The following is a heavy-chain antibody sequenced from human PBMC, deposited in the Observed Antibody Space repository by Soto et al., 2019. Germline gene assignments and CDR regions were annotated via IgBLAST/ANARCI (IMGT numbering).Heavy chain of an antibody. D-gene: IGHD2-2*01. J-gene: IGHJ4*02. CDR2: IWYDGSNK. CDR1: GFTFSSYG. Sequence: VGSLRLSCATSGFTFSSYGMHWVRQAPGKGLEWVAVIWYDGSNKYYADSVKGRFTISRDNSKNTLYLQMNSLRAEDTAVYYCARSWRSTFDYWGQGTLVTVSS. CDR3: ARSWRSTFDY. V-gene: IGHV3-33*01.